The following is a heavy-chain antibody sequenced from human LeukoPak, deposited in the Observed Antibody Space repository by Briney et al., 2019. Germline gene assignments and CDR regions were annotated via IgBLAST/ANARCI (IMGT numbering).Heavy chain of an antibody. V-gene: IGHV4-34*01. J-gene: IGHJ5*02. CDR1: GGSFSGYY. Sequence: PSETLSLTCAVYGGSFSGYYWSWIRQPPGKGLEWIGEINHSGSTNYNPSLKSRVTISVDTSKNQFSLKLSSVTAADTAVYYCARGPVRGVTITRTGNWFDPWGQGTLVTVSS. D-gene: IGHD3-10*01. CDR2: INHSGST. CDR3: ARGPVRGVTITRTGNWFDP.